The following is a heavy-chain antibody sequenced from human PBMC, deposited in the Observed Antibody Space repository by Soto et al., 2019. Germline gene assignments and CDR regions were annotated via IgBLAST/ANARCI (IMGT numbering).Heavy chain of an antibody. CDR1: GFTFSSYG. CDR2: ISYDGSNK. Sequence: QVQLVESGGGVVQPGRSLRLSCAASGFTFSSYGMHWVRQAPGKGLEWVAVISYDGSNKYYADSVKGRFTISRDNSKNTLDLQLHSLRAEDTAVYYCAKEVYPARYCISTSCLSDYYYYGMDVWGQGTTVTVSS. D-gene: IGHD2-2*01. V-gene: IGHV3-30*18. CDR3: AKEVYPARYCISTSCLSDYYYYGMDV. J-gene: IGHJ6*02.